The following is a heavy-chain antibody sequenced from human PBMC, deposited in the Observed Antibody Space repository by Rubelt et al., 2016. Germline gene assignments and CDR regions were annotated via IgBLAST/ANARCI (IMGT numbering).Heavy chain of an antibody. Sequence: QVQLQESGPGLVKPSETLSLTCTVSGGSISSYYWSWIRQPPGKGLEWIGYIYYSGSTNYNPSLKSRVTISVDPSKNRFSLKLSSVTAADTAVYYCAGGITIFGVASGYFDYWGQGTLVTVSS. J-gene: IGHJ4*02. CDR3: AGGITIFGVASGYFDY. CDR1: GGSISSYY. D-gene: IGHD3-3*01. V-gene: IGHV4-59*01. CDR2: IYYSGST.